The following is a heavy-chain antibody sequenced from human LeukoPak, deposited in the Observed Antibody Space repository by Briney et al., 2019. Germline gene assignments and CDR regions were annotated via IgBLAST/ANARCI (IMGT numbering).Heavy chain of an antibody. D-gene: IGHD3-22*01. CDR3: AKDEKGYYHDTSGYPDAYDI. J-gene: IGHJ3*02. Sequence: ASVKVSCKAWGYDFTSYAMYWVRQAPGQRLEWMGWINAGNGNTKYSQKFQDRVTVTRDTSTSTAYMELSSLRSEDTAVYYCAKDEKGYYHDTSGYPDAYDIWGQGTMVTVSS. CDR1: GYDFTSYA. V-gene: IGHV1-3*01. CDR2: INAGNGNT.